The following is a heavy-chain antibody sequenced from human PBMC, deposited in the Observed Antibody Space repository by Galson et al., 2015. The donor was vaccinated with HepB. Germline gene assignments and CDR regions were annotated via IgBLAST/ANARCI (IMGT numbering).Heavy chain of an antibody. J-gene: IGHJ5*02. D-gene: IGHD3-22*01. CDR2: IDPSDSYT. Sequence: QSGAEVKKPGESLRISCKGSGHSLTSYWISWVRQMPGKGLEWMGRIDPSDSYTNYSPSSQGHVTISADKSISTAYLQWSSLKASDTAMYYCARLAERITMIVVVPPGWFDPWVQGTLVTVSS. CDR1: GHSLTSYW. CDR3: ARLAERITMIVVVPPGWFDP. V-gene: IGHV5-10-1*01.